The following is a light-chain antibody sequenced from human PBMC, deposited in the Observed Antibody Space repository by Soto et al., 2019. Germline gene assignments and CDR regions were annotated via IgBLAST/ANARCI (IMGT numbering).Light chain of an antibody. CDR2: DAS. V-gene: IGKV3-11*01. CDR1: QIVTNY. Sequence: EIVLTQSPATLSLSPGERATLSCRASQIVTNYLAWYQQNPGQAPRLLIYDASNRATGIPAMFSGSGSGTDFTLTISSLEPEDFAVYYCQQRSNWPSGTFGQGTKVEIK. J-gene: IGKJ1*01. CDR3: QQRSNWPSGT.